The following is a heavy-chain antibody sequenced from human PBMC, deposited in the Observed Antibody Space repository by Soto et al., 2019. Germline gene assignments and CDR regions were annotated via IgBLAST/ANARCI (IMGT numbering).Heavy chain of an antibody. CDR1: GGSISSYY. CDR2: IYYSGST. D-gene: IGHD3-3*01. V-gene: IGHV4-59*01. Sequence: SETLSLTCTVSGGSISSYYWSWIRQPPGKGLEWIGYIYYSGSTNYNPSLKSRVTISVDTSKNQFSLKLSSVTAADTAVYYCARFRYDFWSGPCMDVWGQGTTVTVSS. CDR3: ARFRYDFWSGPCMDV. J-gene: IGHJ6*02.